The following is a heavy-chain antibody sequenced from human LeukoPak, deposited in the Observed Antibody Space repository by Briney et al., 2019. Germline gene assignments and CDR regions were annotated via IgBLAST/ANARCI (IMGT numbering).Heavy chain of an antibody. D-gene: IGHD3-16*01. CDR3: AKGPRGSTALSWFDP. CDR2: ISGSGGST. Sequence: GGSLRLSCAASGFTFSSYAMSWVRQAPGKGLEWVSAISGSGGSTYYADSVKGRFTISRDNSKNTLYLQMNSLRAEDTAVYYCAKGPRGSTALSWFDPWGQGTLVTVSS. V-gene: IGHV3-23*01. CDR1: GFTFSSYA. J-gene: IGHJ5*02.